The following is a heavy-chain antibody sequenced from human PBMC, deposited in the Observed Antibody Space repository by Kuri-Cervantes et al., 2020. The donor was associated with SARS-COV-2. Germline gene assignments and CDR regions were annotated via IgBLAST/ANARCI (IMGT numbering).Heavy chain of an antibody. CDR1: GGSISSGDYY. Sequence: SETLSLTCTVSGGSISSGDYYWSWIRQPPGKGLEWIGYIYYSGSTYYNPSLKSRVTISVDTSKNQFSLKLSSVTAADTAVYYCARQNWGFDWYDPWGQGTLVTVSS. CDR3: ARQNWGFDWYDP. CDR2: IYYSGST. J-gene: IGHJ5*02. D-gene: IGHD7-27*01. V-gene: IGHV4-30-4*08.